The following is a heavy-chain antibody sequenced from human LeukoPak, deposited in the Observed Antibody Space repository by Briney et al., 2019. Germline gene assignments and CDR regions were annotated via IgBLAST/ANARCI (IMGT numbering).Heavy chain of an antibody. CDR3: AKDISSGYYFDY. CDR2: ISGDDGST. V-gene: IGHV3-23*01. CDR1: GFTFSSYG. D-gene: IGHD3-22*01. J-gene: IGHJ4*02. Sequence: PSGGTLRLSCAASGFTFSSYGMSWVRQAPGRGLEWISAISGDDGSTYHIDSVKGRFTISRDNSKNTLYLQMNSLRAEDTALYYCAKDISSGYYFDYWGQGTLVSVSS.